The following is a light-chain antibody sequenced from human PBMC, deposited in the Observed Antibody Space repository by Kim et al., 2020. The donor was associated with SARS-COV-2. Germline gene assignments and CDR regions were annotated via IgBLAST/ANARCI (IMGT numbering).Light chain of an antibody. CDR1: QGVSNY. J-gene: IGKJ1*01. V-gene: IGKV3-11*01. CDR2: DAS. Sequence: LPPGERAPLSCRASQGVSNYLAWYQQKPGQAPRLLIYDASNRATGIPARFSGTGSGTDFTLTVSSLEPEDCAVYYCQQRSNWPRTFGQGTKVEIK. CDR3: QQRSNWPRT.